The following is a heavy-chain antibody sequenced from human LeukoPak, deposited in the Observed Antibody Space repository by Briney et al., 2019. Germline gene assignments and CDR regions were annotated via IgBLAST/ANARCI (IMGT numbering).Heavy chain of an antibody. J-gene: IGHJ4*02. V-gene: IGHV4-4*07. CDR3: VDVFEN. Sequence: SETLSLTCTVSRGSLDSSYYWTWIRQPAGKGLEWIGRIYPTGTTNYKPSLKSRATISLDTSKNQFSLRLISVTAEDTGVYYCVDVFENWGRGTLVTVPS. CDR1: RGSLDSSYY. CDR2: IYPTGTT. D-gene: IGHD2-2*03.